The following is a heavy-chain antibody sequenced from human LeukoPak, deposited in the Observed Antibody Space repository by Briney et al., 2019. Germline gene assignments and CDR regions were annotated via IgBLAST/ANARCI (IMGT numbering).Heavy chain of an antibody. Sequence: GGSLRLSCVASGFTFSDYYMSWIRQAPGKGLGWVSYIHSNSSYTNYADSVKGRFTISRDNAKNSLYLQMNSLRAEDTAVYYCARALTLLWFGELSPSFDYWGQGTLVTVSS. D-gene: IGHD3-10*01. J-gene: IGHJ4*02. CDR2: IHSNSSYT. V-gene: IGHV3-11*05. CDR1: GFTFSDYY. CDR3: ARALTLLWFGELSPSFDY.